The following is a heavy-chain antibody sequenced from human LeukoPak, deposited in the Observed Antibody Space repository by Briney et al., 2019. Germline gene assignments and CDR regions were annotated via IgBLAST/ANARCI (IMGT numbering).Heavy chain of an antibody. V-gene: IGHV3-7*01. Sequence: GGSLRLSCAASGFAFSSYWMSWVRQAPGKGLEWVANIKQDGSEKYYVYSVKGRFTISSDNAKNSLSLQLNSLRAEDTAVYYCARVSGSSWYGAFDIWGQGTMVTVSS. J-gene: IGHJ3*02. D-gene: IGHD6-13*01. CDR3: ARVSGSSWYGAFDI. CDR2: IKQDGSEK. CDR1: GFAFSSYW.